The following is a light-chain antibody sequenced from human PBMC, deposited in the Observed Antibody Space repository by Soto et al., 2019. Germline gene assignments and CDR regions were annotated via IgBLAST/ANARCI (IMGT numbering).Light chain of an antibody. CDR2: AAS. Sequence: DIQMTQSPSSVSASVGDRVTITCRASQGISNWLAWYQQKPGKAPNLLIYAASHLQSGVPSRFSGSGSGTDFTLTISSLQPEDFATYYCQQANSFPITFGQGTRLEIK. J-gene: IGKJ5*01. V-gene: IGKV1D-12*01. CDR3: QQANSFPIT. CDR1: QGISNW.